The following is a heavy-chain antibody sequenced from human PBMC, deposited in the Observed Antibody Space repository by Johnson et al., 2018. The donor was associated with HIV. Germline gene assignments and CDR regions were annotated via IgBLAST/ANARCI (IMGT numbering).Heavy chain of an antibody. CDR3: AKSPFTMVRGLAGDAFDI. CDR2: ISYDGSDK. V-gene: IGHV3-30*18. J-gene: IGHJ3*02. Sequence: QVQLVESGGGLVQPGGSLRLSCAASGFTFITYGMHWVRQAPGKGLEWVALISYDGSDKYYADSVKGRFTISIDNSKNTLYLQMNSLRAEDTAVYYCAKSPFTMVRGLAGDAFDIWGQGTMVTVSS. D-gene: IGHD3-10*01. CDR1: GFTFITYG.